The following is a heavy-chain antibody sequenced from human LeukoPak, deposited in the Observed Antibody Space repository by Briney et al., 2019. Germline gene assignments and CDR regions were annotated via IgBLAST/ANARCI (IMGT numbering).Heavy chain of an antibody. CDR2: ISSSSDYT. Sequence: PGGSLRLSCVASGFTFSDYYMSWIRQAPGKGLEWVSYISSSSDYTNYADSVRGRFTISRDNAKNTLYLQLNSLRAEDTAVYYCATDLTGAKDDWGQGTLVTVSS. D-gene: IGHD1-26*01. CDR1: GFTFSDYY. V-gene: IGHV3-11*06. CDR3: ATDLTGAKDD. J-gene: IGHJ4*02.